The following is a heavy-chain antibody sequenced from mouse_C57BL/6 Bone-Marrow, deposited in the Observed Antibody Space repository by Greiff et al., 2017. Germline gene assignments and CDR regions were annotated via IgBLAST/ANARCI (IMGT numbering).Heavy chain of an antibody. CDR1: GYTFTSYW. Sequence: QVQLQQPGAELVKPGASVKLSCKASGYTFTSYWMHWVKQRPGQGLEWIGMIHPNSGSANYNEKFKSKATLTVDKSSSTAYMQLSRLTSEDSAVYYCARYSNSWFAYWGQGTLVTVSA. J-gene: IGHJ3*01. V-gene: IGHV1-64*01. CDR3: ARYSNSWFAY. D-gene: IGHD2-5*01. CDR2: IHPNSGSA.